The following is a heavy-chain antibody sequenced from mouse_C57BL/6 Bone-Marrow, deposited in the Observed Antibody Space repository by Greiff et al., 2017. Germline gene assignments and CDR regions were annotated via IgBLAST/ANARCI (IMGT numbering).Heavy chain of an antibody. CDR3: ARLGITTVVATRYFDY. D-gene: IGHD1-1*01. Sequence: EVMLVESGGDLVKPGGSLKLSCAASGFTFSSYGMSWVRQTPDKRLEWVATISSGGSYTYYPDSVKGRFTISRDNAKNTLYLQMSSLKSEDTAMYYGARLGITTVVATRYFDYWGQGTTRTVSS. CDR2: ISSGGSYT. V-gene: IGHV5-6*01. J-gene: IGHJ2*01. CDR1: GFTFSSYG.